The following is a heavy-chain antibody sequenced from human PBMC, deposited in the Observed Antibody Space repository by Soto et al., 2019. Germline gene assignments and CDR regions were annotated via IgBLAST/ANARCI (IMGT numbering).Heavy chain of an antibody. Sequence: GSSVKGSCKSSGYTFTIYDINWVRQATGQGLEWMGWMNPNSGNTGYAQKFQGRVTMTRNTSISTAYMELSSLRSEDTAVYYCARVDLYYDLFDYWGQGTLVTVSS. J-gene: IGHJ4*02. D-gene: IGHD3-3*01. V-gene: IGHV1-8*01. CDR2: MNPNSGNT. CDR3: ARVDLYYDLFDY. CDR1: GYTFTIYD.